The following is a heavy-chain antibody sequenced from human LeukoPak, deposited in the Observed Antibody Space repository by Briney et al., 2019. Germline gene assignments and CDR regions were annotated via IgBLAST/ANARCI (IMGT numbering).Heavy chain of an antibody. D-gene: IGHD5-24*01. CDR2: SYSGGST. CDR1: GFTVSRYY. J-gene: IGHJ4*02. CDR3: VGGPDVDGYIHAPFDS. V-gene: IGHV3-53*01. Sequence: TGGSLRLSCAASGFTVSRYYMSWVRQAPGKGLEWVSLSYSGGSTYYADSVQGRFTISRDDSKSMLFLQMNSLRADDTAVYYCVGGPDVDGYIHAPFDSWGRGTLVTVSS.